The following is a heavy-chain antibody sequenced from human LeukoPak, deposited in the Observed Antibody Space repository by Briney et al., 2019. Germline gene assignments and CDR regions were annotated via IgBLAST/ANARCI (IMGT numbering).Heavy chain of an antibody. CDR2: ISAYNGNT. CDR3: ASGIAVAGPPGY. J-gene: IGHJ4*02. Sequence: ASVKVSCKASGYTFTSYGISWVRQAPGQGLEWMGWISAYNGNTNYAQKLQGRVTMTTDTSTSTAYMELRSLRSNDTAVYYCASGIAVAGPPGYWGQGTLVTVSS. V-gene: IGHV1-18*01. CDR1: GYTFTSYG. D-gene: IGHD6-19*01.